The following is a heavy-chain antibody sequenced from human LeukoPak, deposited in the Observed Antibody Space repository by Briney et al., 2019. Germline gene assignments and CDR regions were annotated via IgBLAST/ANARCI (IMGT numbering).Heavy chain of an antibody. Sequence: SETLSLTCTVSGGSISSYYWSWIRQPTGKGREWIGYIYYSGSTNYNPSRKSRVTISVDPSKNQFSLKLSSVTAADTAVYYCARVDRQLPWFGELLHGSFDIWGQGTMVTVSS. D-gene: IGHD3-10*01. CDR3: ARVDRQLPWFGELLHGSFDI. CDR1: GGSISSYY. CDR2: IYYSGST. J-gene: IGHJ3*02. V-gene: IGHV4-59*01.